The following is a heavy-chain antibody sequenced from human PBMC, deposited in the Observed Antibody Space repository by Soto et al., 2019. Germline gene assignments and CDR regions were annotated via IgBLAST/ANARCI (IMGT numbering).Heavy chain of an antibody. Sequence: SETLSLTCTVSGGSISNGGYYWSCIRQHPGKGLEWIGYVYYSGGTYYNPSLKSRVTISVDTSKNQFSLKLSSVTAADTAVYYCASTTTYYYDSSGYPFDYWGQGTLVTVSS. CDR1: GGSISNGGYY. J-gene: IGHJ4*02. D-gene: IGHD3-22*01. CDR3: ASTTTYYYDSSGYPFDY. CDR2: VYYSGGT. V-gene: IGHV4-31*03.